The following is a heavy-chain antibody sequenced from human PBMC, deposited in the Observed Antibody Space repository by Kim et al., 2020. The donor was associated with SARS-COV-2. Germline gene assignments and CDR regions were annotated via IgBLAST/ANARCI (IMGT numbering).Heavy chain of an antibody. CDR1: AGSFSGYF. CDR2: VNHSGAT. D-gene: IGHD3-10*01. J-gene: IGHJ6*02. Sequence: SETLSLTCAVSAGSFSGYFWTWIRQPPGKGLEWIGEVNHSGATKYNPSLWGRLTIPVDTPKNQFSLKLSSLSAADTAVYYWARITMVRGVHKKTYYSYYDVGVWGPGSTVTVSS. V-gene: IGHV4-34*01. CDR3: ARITMVRGVHKKTYYSYYDVGV.